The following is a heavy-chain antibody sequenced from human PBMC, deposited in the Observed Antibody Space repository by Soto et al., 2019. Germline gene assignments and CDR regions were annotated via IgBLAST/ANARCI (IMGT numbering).Heavy chain of an antibody. CDR2: ISWNSANI. J-gene: IGHJ4*02. CDR3: PNSPPRRLLNGGFDH. V-gene: IGHV3-9*01. D-gene: IGHD2-8*01. Sequence: EVQLVESGGGLVQPGRSLRLSCAASGFTFDDYVMHWVRQAPGKGLEWVAGISWNSANIGYADSVKGRFTISRDNAKNSLYLKRRSLKPEDPALYSFPNSPPRRLLNGGFDHWGKETLVT. CDR1: GFTFDDYV.